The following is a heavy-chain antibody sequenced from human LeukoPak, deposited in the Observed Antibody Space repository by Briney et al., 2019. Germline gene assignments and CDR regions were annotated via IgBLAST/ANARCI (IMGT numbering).Heavy chain of an antibody. V-gene: IGHV3-21*01. Sequence: PGGSLRLSCAASGFTFSSYSMNWVRQAPGKGLEWVSSISSSSSYIYYADSVKGRLTISRDNAKNSLYLQINSLRAEDTAVYYCAREQVGYSYGRSYYYYYMDVWGKGTTVTVSS. J-gene: IGHJ6*03. CDR2: ISSSSSYI. D-gene: IGHD5-18*01. CDR1: GFTFSSYS. CDR3: AREQVGYSYGRSYYYYYMDV.